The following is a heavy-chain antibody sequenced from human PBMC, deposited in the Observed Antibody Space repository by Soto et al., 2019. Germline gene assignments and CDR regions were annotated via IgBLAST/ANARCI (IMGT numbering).Heavy chain of an antibody. D-gene: IGHD5-18*01. Sequence: QVQLQESGPGLVKPSQTLSLTCTVSGGSISSGGYYWSWIRQPPGKGLEWMGYTYYSGSTYYNPALKSRVTISVDTSKNQFALKLSSVTAADTAVYYCARRRGYSYGYWYFDLWGRGTLVTVSS. V-gene: IGHV4-30-4*01. J-gene: IGHJ2*01. CDR1: GGSISSGGYY. CDR3: ARRRGYSYGYWYFDL. CDR2: TYYSGST.